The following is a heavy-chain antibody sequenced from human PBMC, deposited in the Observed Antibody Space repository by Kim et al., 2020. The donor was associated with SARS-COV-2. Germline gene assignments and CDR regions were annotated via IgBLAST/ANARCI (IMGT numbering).Heavy chain of an antibody. Sequence: YAQNFQGRVTMTRDTSTSTVYMELSSLRSEDTAVYYCARAKEQWLVYFDYWGQGTLVTVSS. CDR3: ARAKEQWLVYFDY. V-gene: IGHV1-46*01. J-gene: IGHJ4*02. D-gene: IGHD6-19*01.